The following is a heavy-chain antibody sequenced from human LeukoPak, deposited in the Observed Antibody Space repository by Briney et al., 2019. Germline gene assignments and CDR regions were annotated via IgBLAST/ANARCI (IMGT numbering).Heavy chain of an antibody. CDR1: GFTFSSYS. V-gene: IGHV3-21*01. D-gene: IGHD2-2*02. CDR2: ISSSSSYI. Sequence: PGGSLRLSCAASGFTFSSYSMNWVRQAPGKGLEWVSSISSSSSYIYYADSVKGRFTISRDNSKNTLYLQMNSLRAEDTAVYYCATLVVVPAAITYGFDYWGQGTLVTVSS. CDR3: ATLVVVPAAITYGFDY. J-gene: IGHJ4*02.